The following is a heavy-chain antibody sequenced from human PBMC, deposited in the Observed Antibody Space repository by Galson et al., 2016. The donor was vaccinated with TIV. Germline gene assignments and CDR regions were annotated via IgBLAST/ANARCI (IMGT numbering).Heavy chain of an antibody. Sequence: SLRLSCAASGFTLSDAWMSWVRQAPGKGLEWVGRIKSNSDGGTTDYAAPVKGRFIISRDDSRNTPFLEMNGLKTEDTAVYYCTTPPYCGGDCWHYYYEAVDVRSQGTTVTVS. CDR2: IKSNSDGGTT. D-gene: IGHD2-21*02. J-gene: IGHJ6*02. CDR3: TTPPYCGGDCWHYYYEAVDV. V-gene: IGHV3-15*01. CDR1: GFTLSDAW.